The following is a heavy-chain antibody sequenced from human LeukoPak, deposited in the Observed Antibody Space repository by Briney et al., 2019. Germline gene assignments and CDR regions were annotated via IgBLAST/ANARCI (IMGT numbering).Heavy chain of an antibody. CDR1: GFTLDDYA. CDR3: VKGPRPDITVAHTVEN. Sequence: PGGSLRLSCAASGFTLDDYAMHWVWQAPGKGLEWVSTISSRGDSTYVADSVKGRFTISRDNSKNSLYLQMNTVRAEDTAVYYCVKGPRPDITVAHTVENWGQGTLVTVSS. CDR2: ISSRGDST. J-gene: IGHJ4*02. V-gene: IGHV3-23*01. D-gene: IGHD6-19*01.